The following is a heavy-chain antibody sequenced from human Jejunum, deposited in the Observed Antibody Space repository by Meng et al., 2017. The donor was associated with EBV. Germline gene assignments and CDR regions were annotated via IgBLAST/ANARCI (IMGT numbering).Heavy chain of an antibody. CDR1: VVAMRNFY. V-gene: IGHV4-59*01. J-gene: IGHJ4*02. CDR3: ARGGGRPEY. CDR2: IYYSVST. Sequence: QFQLQEAGPGLVQASATLSLTCTVSVVAMRNFYWSWFRQPPGKGLEWIGYIYYSVSTNYNPSLKSRVTISVDTSKNQFSLSLSSVTAADTAVYYCARGGGRPEYWGQGILVTVSS. D-gene: IGHD3-10*01.